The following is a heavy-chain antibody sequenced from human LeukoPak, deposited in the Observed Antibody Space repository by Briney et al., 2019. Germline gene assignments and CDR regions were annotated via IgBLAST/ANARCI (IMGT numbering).Heavy chain of an antibody. CDR3: AELGITMIGGV. V-gene: IGHV3-48*03. J-gene: IGHJ6*04. CDR1: GFTFSSYE. D-gene: IGHD3-10*02. CDR2: ISSSGSTI. Sequence: GGSLTLSCAASGFTFSSYEMNWVRQAPGKGLEWVSYISSSGSTIYYADSVKGRFTITRDNAKNSLYLQMNSLRAEDTAVYYCAELGITMIGGVWGKGTTVTISS.